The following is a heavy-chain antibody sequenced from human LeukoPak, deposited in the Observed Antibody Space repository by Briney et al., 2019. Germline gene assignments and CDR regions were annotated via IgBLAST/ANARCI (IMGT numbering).Heavy chain of an antibody. Sequence: SETLSLTCTVSGGSISGYYWSWIRQPPGKGLEWIGYIYYSGSTKYNPSLKSRVTISVNTSKNQFSLKLSSVTAADTAVYYCARQDGYSGYDGGFDSWGLGTLVTVSS. J-gene: IGHJ4*02. CDR2: IYYSGST. CDR1: GGSISGYY. CDR3: ARQDGYSGYDGGFDS. V-gene: IGHV4-59*08. D-gene: IGHD5-12*01.